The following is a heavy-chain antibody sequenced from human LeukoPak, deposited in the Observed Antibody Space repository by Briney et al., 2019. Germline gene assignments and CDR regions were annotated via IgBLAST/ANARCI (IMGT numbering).Heavy chain of an antibody. CDR3: AKNYRSLPGGEKYYFDY. V-gene: IGHV3-23*01. Sequence: GGSLRLSCAASGFTFSSYAMSWVRQAPGKGLEWVSAISGSGGSTYYADSVKGRFTISRDNSKNTLYLQMNSLRAEDTAVYYCAKNYRSLPGGEKYYFDYWGQGTLVTVSS. CDR1: GFTFSSYA. J-gene: IGHJ4*02. D-gene: IGHD1-7*01. CDR2: ISGSGGST.